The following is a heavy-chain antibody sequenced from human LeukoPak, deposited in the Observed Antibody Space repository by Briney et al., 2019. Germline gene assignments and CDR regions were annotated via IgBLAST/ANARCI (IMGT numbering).Heavy chain of an antibody. CDR2: IRSKTNNYAT. CDR3: TRQGLN. J-gene: IGHJ4*02. D-gene: IGHD3-16*01. V-gene: IGHV3-73*01. Sequence: GGSLRLSCAASGFTFSSSAVHWVRQASGKGLEWVGRIRSKTNNYATAYTASVTGRFAISRDDSKNTAYLRMNSLKTEDTAVYYCTRQGLNWGQGTLVTVS. CDR1: GFTFSSSA.